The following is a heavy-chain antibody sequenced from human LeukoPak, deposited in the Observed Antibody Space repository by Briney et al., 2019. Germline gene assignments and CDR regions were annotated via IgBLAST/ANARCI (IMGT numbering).Heavy chain of an antibody. D-gene: IGHD6-19*01. V-gene: IGHV4-34*10. CDR2: IYYSGST. Sequence: SETLSLTCAVYGGSFSGYYWSWIRQPPGKGLEWIGYIYYSGSTYYNPSLKSRLTMSVDTSKSQFSLELSSVTAADTAIYYCARNLYSSGWHPFDYWGQGALVTVSS. CDR3: ARNLYSSGWHPFDY. J-gene: IGHJ4*02. CDR1: GGSFSGYY.